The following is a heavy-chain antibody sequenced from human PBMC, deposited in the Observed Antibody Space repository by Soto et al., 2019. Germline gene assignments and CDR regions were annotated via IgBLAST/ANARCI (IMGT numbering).Heavy chain of an antibody. CDR1: GGTFSSHS. D-gene: IGHD4-17*01. CDR2: IITLFGTA. CDR3: AREVGYGDFSAALLD. V-gene: IGHV1-69*01. Sequence: QLMQSGAEVKQPGSSVKVSCKASGGTFSSHSINWVRQAPGQGLEWMGGIITLFGTANYAQNFQGRVTITADQSTSTAYMELNSLRSDDTAVYYSAREVGYGDFSAALLDWGQGTLVTVSS. J-gene: IGHJ4*02.